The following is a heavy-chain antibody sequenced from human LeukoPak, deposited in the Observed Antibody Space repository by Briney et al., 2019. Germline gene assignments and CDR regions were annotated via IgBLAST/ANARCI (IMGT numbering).Heavy chain of an antibody. D-gene: IGHD5-12*01. Sequence: ASVKVSCKASGYTFTSCGISWVRHSPGQGLEWRGWMSAYNGNTNYAQKHQGRVTMTTDTSTSTACMELRSLRSADTPVYYCARDGRAVAQPDIEATIPLFDYWGQGTLVTVSS. CDR1: GYTFTSCG. CDR3: ARDGRAVAQPDIEATIPLFDY. V-gene: IGHV1-18*01. J-gene: IGHJ4*02. CDR2: MSAYNGNT.